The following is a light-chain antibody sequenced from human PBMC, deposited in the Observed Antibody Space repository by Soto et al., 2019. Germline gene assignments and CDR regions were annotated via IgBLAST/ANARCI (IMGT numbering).Light chain of an antibody. V-gene: IGLV2-23*01. CDR3: CSYAGSSTYV. J-gene: IGLJ1*01. CDR1: SSDFGSYNL. CDR2: EDS. Sequence: QSALTQPASVSGSPGQSITISCTGTSSDFGSYNLVSWYQQHPGKAPKLMIYEDSKRPSGVSNRFSGSKSGKTASLTISGLQAEDDADYYCCSYAGSSTYVFGTGTKLTVL.